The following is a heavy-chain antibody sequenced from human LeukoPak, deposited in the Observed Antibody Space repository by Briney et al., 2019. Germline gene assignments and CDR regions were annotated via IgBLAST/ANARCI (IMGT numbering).Heavy chain of an antibody. CDR2: ISGSGGST. Sequence: QPGGSLRLSCAASGLTFSNYATNWVRQAPGKGLEWVSGISGSGGSTYYADSVMGRFTISRDNSKNTLYLQMNSLRAEDTAVYYCARGDGYNFFDYWGQGTLVTVSS. CDR3: ARGDGYNFFDY. V-gene: IGHV3-23*01. J-gene: IGHJ4*02. CDR1: GLTFSNYA. D-gene: IGHD5-24*01.